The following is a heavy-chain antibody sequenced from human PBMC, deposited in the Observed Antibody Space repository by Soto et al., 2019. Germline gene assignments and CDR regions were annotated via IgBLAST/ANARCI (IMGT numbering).Heavy chain of an antibody. Sequence: VQLVESGGGVVQPGRSLRLSCAASGFTFSDYAMHWVRQAPGQGLEWVAVVSHDGRNTHYADSVKGRFTISRDSSKNTVSLEMTSLRAEETAGYYCAKGGRQWLVTSDFNYWGQGALVTVSS. D-gene: IGHD6-19*01. J-gene: IGHJ4*02. CDR2: VSHDGRNT. V-gene: IGHV3-30*18. CDR1: GFTFSDYA. CDR3: AKGGRQWLVTSDFNY.